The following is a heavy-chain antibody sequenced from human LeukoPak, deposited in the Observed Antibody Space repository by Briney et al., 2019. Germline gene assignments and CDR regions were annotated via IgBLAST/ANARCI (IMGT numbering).Heavy chain of an antibody. D-gene: IGHD3-22*01. V-gene: IGHV3-21*01. CDR1: EFTFSTYN. Sequence: GGSLRLSCAAFEFTFSTYNMNWVRQAPGKGLEWVSSISNSGGFKKYADSVKGRFTISRDNAKNSLYLQMNSLRAEDTAVYYCARDGTYYYDSSGFPTHWGQGTLVTVSS. CDR2: ISNSGGFK. CDR3: ARDGTYYYDSSGFPTH. J-gene: IGHJ4*02.